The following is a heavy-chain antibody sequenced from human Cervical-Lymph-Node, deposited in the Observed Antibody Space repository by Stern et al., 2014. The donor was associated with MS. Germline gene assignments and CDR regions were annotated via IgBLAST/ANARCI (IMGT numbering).Heavy chain of an antibody. CDR1: GYSFTSYW. Sequence: EVQLVESGAEVKKPGESLKISCKGSGYSFTSYWIGWVRQMPGKGLEWTXLIYPGDSDTRYSPSFQGQVTISADKSISTAYLQWSSLKASDTAMYYCARHCAKREQCAFDYWGQGTLVTVSS. D-gene: IGHD6-19*01. CDR2: IYPGDSDT. J-gene: IGHJ4*02. CDR3: ARHCAKREQCAFDY. V-gene: IGHV5-51*01.